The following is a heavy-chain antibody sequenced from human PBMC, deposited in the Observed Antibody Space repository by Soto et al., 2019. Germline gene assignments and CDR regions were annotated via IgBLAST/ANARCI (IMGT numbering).Heavy chain of an antibody. CDR3: ASRSPYGSGICGMDV. CDR1: GFTFSSYG. V-gene: IGHV3-30*03. D-gene: IGHD3-10*01. CDR2: ISYDGSNK. Sequence: GGSLILSCAASGFTFSSYGMHWVRQAPGKGLEWVAVISYDGSNKYYADSVKGRFTISRDNSKNTLYLQMNSLRAEDTAVYYCASRSPYGSGICGMDVWGQGTTVTVSS. J-gene: IGHJ6*02.